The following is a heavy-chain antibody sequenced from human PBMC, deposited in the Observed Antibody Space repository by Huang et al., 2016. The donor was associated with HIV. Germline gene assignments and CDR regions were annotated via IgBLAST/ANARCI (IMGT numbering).Heavy chain of an antibody. CDR2: IYYSGST. Sequence: QLQLQESGPGLVKPSETLSLTCSVSGGSISSSSYYWGWIRQPPGKGLEWIGSIYYSGSTSYNPSRNMRVTISVDTSKNQFSLRLSSVTAADTSVYYCARHMDCSSSSCLAGGHERGPFDMWGQGTMVTVSS. V-gene: IGHV4-39*01. CDR1: GGSISSSSYY. CDR3: ARHMDCSSSSCLAGGHERGPFDM. D-gene: IGHD2-2*01. J-gene: IGHJ3*02.